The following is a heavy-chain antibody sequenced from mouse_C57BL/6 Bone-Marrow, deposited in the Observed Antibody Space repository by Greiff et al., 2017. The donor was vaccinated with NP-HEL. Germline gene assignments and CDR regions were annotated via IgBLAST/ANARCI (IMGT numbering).Heavy chain of an antibody. J-gene: IGHJ2*01. V-gene: IGHV1-80*01. CDR3: ARVGQGNFDY. CDR2: IYPGDGDT. D-gene: IGHD3-3*01. CDR1: GYAFSSYW. Sequence: QVQLKQSGAELVKPGASVKISCTASGYAFSSYWMHWVKQRPGQGLEWIGEIYPGDGDTNYNGKFKGKATLTADKSSSTAYIQHSSLTSEDSAVYFCARVGQGNFDYWGQGTTVTVSS.